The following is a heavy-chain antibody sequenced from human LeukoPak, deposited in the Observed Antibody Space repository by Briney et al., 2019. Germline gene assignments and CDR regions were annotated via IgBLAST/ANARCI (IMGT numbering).Heavy chain of an antibody. CDR2: IYPGDSDT. CDR1: ENSFTNCW. CDR3: ARSIDSTTSTLPY. J-gene: IGHJ4*02. Sequence: PGGSLRLSCKGSENSFTNCWIVWVRQMPRQGLEWVGIIYPGDSDTRYSPTFQGQVTISADRSTTTAYLQWSGLKASDTAMYYCARSIDSTTSTLPYWGQGTQVTVSS. V-gene: IGHV5-51*01. D-gene: IGHD5-24*01.